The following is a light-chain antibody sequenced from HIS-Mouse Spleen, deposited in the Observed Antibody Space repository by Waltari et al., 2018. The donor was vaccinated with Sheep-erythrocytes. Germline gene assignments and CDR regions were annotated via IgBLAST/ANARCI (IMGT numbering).Light chain of an antibody. J-gene: IGKJ4*01. CDR3: QQYYSTPLT. CDR2: WAS. V-gene: IGKV4-1*01. Sequence: DIVMTQSPDSLAVSLDVRATITCKSSQSFLYSSNNKNYLAWYQQKPGQPPKLLIYWASTRESGVPDRFSGSGSGTDFTLTISSLQAEDVAVYYCQQYYSTPLTFGGGTKVEIK. CDR1: QSFLYSSNNKNY.